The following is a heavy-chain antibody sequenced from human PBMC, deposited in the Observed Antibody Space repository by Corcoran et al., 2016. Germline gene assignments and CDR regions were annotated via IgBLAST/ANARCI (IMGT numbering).Heavy chain of an antibody. CDR3: ARDSSPIRYTFDL. D-gene: IGHD1-20*01. CDR1: GFTVSSNY. CDR2: IYSSGST. J-gene: IGHJ3*01. Sequence: EVQLVESGGDLIQPGGSLRLSCAASGFTVSSNYMNWVRQAPGKGLEWVSVIYSSGSTYYADSVKGRFTISRDNSKNTLYLQVNSLRAEDTAVYYCARDSSPIRYTFDLWGQGPTVTVSS. V-gene: IGHV3-53*01.